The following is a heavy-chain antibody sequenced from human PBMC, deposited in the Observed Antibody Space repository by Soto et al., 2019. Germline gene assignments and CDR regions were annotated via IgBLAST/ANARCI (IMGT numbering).Heavy chain of an antibody. J-gene: IGHJ3*02. D-gene: IGHD6-6*01. CDR3: ARDPSSSSVSDAFDI. CDR2: IIPIFGTA. V-gene: IGHV1-69*13. CDR1: GGTFSSYA. Sequence: VKVSCKASGGTFSSYAISWVRQAPGQGLEWMGGIIPIFGTANYAQKFQGRVTITADESTSTAYMELSSLRSEDTAVYYCARDPSSSSVSDAFDIWGQGTMVTVSS.